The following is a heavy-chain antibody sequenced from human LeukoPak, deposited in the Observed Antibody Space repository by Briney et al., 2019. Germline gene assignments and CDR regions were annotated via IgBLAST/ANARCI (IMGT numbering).Heavy chain of an antibody. J-gene: IGHJ6*04. V-gene: IGHV3-23*01. CDR1: GFTFTTYG. CDR3: AELGITMIGGV. Sequence: GGSLRLSCSASGFTFTTYGMNWVRQAPGKGLEWVSGIGGSGTRTYYADSVKGRFTISRDNAKNSLYLQMNSLRAEDTAVYYCAELGITMIGGVWGKGTTVTISS. D-gene: IGHD3-10*02. CDR2: IGGSGTRT.